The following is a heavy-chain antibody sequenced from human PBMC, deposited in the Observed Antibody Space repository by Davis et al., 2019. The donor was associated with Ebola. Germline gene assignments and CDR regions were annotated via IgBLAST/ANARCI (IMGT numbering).Heavy chain of an antibody. Sequence: PGGSLRLSCTVSGGSISSYYWSWIRQPPGKGLEWIGYIYYSGSTNYNPSLKSRVTISVDTSKNQFSLKLSSVTAADTAVYYCARGAGVLRFLGYWGQGTLVTVSS. CDR3: ARGAGVLRFLGY. CDR2: IYYSGST. V-gene: IGHV4-59*12. J-gene: IGHJ4*02. D-gene: IGHD3-3*01. CDR1: GGSISSYY.